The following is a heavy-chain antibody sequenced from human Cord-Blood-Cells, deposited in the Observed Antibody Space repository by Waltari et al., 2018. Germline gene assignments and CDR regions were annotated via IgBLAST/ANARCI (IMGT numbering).Heavy chain of an antibody. Sequence: QVQLVQSGAEVKKPGASVKVSCKASGYTFTGYYMHWVRQAPGQGLEWMGWINPKSGGTNYAQKFQGWVTMTRDTSISTAYMELSRMRSDDTAVYYCARSGYCSSTSCYSDYWGQGTLVTVSS. J-gene: IGHJ4*02. CDR3: ARSGYCSSTSCYSDY. CDR1: GYTFTGYY. D-gene: IGHD2-2*01. V-gene: IGHV1-2*04. CDR2: INPKSGGT.